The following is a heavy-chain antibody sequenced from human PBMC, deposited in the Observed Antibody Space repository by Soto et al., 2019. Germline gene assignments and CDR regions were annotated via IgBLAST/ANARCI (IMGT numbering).Heavy chain of an antibody. CDR2: VWYDGINK. V-gene: IGHV3-33*01. J-gene: IGHJ3*01. CDR1: GYIFRSHG. CDR3: VRILGGDGYKGGALDV. Sequence: QGHLVESGGGVVQPGRSLRLSCVGSGYIFRSHGIHWVRQAPGKGLEWVAVVWYDGINKDYADSVKGRFTISKDNSKNMVHLQMDSLRADDTAMYYCVRILGGDGYKGGALDVWGQGTMVTVSS. D-gene: IGHD3-16*01.